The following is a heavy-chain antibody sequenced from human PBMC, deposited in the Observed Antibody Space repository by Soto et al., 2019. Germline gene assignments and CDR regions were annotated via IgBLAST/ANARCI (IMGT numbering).Heavy chain of an antibody. V-gene: IGHV4-59*01. CDR3: ARDQKRDFWSGSPNRFDP. J-gene: IGHJ5*02. CDR1: GGSINSYY. Sequence: SETLSLTCTVSGGSINSYYCSWIRQPPWKGLEWIGYISYSGSTNYNPSLKSRVTMSMDTSKNRFSLNLSSVTAADTAVYYCARDQKRDFWSGSPNRFDPWGQGTLV. CDR2: ISYSGST. D-gene: IGHD3-3*01.